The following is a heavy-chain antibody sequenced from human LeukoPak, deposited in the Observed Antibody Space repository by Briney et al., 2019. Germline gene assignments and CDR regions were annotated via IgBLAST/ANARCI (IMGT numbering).Heavy chain of an antibody. V-gene: IGHV4-4*07. Sequence: SETLSLTCTVSGGSISSYYWTWIRQPAGKGLEWIGRIYTTGSTSYNPSLKSRVIMSVDKSKNQFSLKLSSVTAADTAVYYCARSRGGYSSGWYRGYFDYWGLGTLVTVSS. CDR3: ARSRGGYSSGWYRGYFDY. D-gene: IGHD6-19*01. CDR2: IYTTGST. J-gene: IGHJ4*02. CDR1: GGSISSYY.